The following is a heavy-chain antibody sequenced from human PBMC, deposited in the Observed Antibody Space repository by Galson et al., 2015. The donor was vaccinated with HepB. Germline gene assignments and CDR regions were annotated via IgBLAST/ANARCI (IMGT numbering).Heavy chain of an antibody. CDR1: GFIFSSYA. CDR2: MSGNGDST. CDR3: CRYCSNASCYVNYDYGMDV. J-gene: IGHJ6*02. Sequence: SLRLSCAASGFIFSSYAMSWVRQAPGKGLEWVSSMSGNGDSTYYADSVKGRFTISRDNSKNTLYLQMNSLRAEDTAVYYCCRYCSNASCYVNYDYGMDVWGQGTTVTVSS. D-gene: IGHD2-2*01. V-gene: IGHV3-23*01.